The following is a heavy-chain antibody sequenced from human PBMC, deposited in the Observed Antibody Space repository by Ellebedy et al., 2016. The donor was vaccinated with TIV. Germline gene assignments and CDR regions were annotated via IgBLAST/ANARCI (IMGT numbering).Heavy chain of an antibody. CDR3: AHKGRYSYGWALDY. Sequence: SGPTLVKPTQTLTLTCTFSGFSLSTSGVGVGWIRQPPGKALEWLALIYWNDDKRYSPSLKSRLTITKDTSKNQVVLTMTNMDPVDTATYYCAHKGRYSYGWALDYWGQGTLVTVSS. D-gene: IGHD5-18*01. V-gene: IGHV2-5*01. CDR2: IYWNDDK. CDR1: GFSLSTSGVG. J-gene: IGHJ4*02.